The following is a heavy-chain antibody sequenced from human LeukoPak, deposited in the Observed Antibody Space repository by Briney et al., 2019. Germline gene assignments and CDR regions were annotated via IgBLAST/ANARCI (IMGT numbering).Heavy chain of an antibody. CDR3: ARDLMRFLEWVN. V-gene: IGHV3-21*01. Sequence: GGSLRLSCVASGFSFSTYAMNWVRQAPGKGPEWVSYVSSASSHVYYADSVRGRFIISRDNAKNSLYLQMNSLRAEDTAVYYCARDLMRFLEWVNWGQGTLVTVSS. CDR2: VSSASSHV. D-gene: IGHD3-3*01. CDR1: GFSFSTYA. J-gene: IGHJ4*02.